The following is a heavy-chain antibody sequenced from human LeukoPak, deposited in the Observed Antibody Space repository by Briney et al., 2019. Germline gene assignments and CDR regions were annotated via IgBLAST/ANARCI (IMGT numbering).Heavy chain of an antibody. CDR3: ASARAVHDTSGDYAYYSDY. CDR1: GYSFTNYW. CDR2: IYPGDSDS. J-gene: IGHJ4*02. D-gene: IGHD3-22*01. V-gene: IGHV5-51*01. Sequence: GESLKISCKGSGYSFTNYWIGWVRQMPGKGLEWIGIIYPGDSDSRYSPSFQGQVSISADKSITTAYLQWSSLKASDTAMYYRASARAVHDTSGDYAYYSDYWGQGTLVTVSS.